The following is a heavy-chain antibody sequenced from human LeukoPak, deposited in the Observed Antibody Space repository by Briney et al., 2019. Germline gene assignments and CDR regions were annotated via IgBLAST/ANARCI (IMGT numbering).Heavy chain of an antibody. Sequence: GGYLRRSGSASGFTFSDYYMSWIRQAPGKGLEWGSYISSSGSTIYYADSVKGRFTISRDNAKNSLYLQMNSLRAEDTAVYYCARDGDQGIDYWGQGTLVTVSS. V-gene: IGHV3-11*01. CDR2: ISSSGSTI. J-gene: IGHJ4*02. CDR1: GFTFSDYY. D-gene: IGHD2-21*02. CDR3: ARDGDQGIDY.